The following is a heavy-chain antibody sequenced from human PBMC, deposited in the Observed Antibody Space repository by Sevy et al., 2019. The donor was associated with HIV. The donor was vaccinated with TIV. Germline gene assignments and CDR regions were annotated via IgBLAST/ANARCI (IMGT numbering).Heavy chain of an antibody. CDR1: GVTFSSYA. CDR3: ARDSARVIVPTAGFDS. V-gene: IGHV3-33*08. D-gene: IGHD1-1*01. Sequence: GGSLRLSCAASGVTFSSYAMHWVRQAPGKGLEWVAAIWYDGRTKQYADSVKGRFTISRDNSKNMLNLEMNSLRAEDTALYFCARDSARVIVPTAGFDSWGQGTVVTVSS. J-gene: IGHJ5*01. CDR2: IWYDGRTK.